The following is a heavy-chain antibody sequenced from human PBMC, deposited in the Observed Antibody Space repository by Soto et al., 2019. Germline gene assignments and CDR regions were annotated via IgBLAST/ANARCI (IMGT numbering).Heavy chain of an antibody. D-gene: IGHD1-26*01. CDR2: IYNSVST. Sequence: SETLSVTCSVGNCSVNSRYHWGWIRQSPGKGLQWIASIYNSVSTHYNPSFKSRATISVDTSKNQFSLRLTSVAAADTAVYYCARNASGQYFDFWGQGTLVTVSS. CDR1: NCSVNSRYH. CDR3: ARNASGQYFDF. J-gene: IGHJ4*02. V-gene: IGHV4-38-2*02.